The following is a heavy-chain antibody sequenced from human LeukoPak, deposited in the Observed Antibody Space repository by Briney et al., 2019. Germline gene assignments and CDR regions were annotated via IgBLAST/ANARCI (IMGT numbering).Heavy chain of an antibody. CDR2: IYYSGNT. CDR3: ARPNWNDLHFDY. D-gene: IGHD1-1*01. Sequence: SETLSLTCTVSGSSITSSSYYWGWIRQPPGKGLEWIGSIYYSGNTYYNPSLKSRVTISVDTSKNQFSLRLSSVTAADTAVYYCARPNWNDLHFDYWGQGTLVTVSS. J-gene: IGHJ4*02. CDR1: GSSITSSSYY. V-gene: IGHV4-39*07.